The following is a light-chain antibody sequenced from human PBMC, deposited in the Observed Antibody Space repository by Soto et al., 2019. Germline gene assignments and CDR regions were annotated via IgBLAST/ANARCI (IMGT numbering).Light chain of an antibody. J-gene: IGKJ4*01. V-gene: IGKV3-15*01. CDR3: QRYNNWPLT. CDR2: GAS. Sequence: EIVLTQSPATLSVSSGERVTLSCRASQSVDISLAWYQQKPGQAPRLLIYGASTRATDMPGTFSGRGSGTEFTLTITSLRPEDFAIYYCQRYNNWPLTLGGGTKVDIK. CDR1: QSVDIS.